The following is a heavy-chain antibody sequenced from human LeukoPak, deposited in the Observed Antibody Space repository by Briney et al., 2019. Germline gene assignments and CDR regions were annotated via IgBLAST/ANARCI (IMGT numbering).Heavy chain of an antibody. D-gene: IGHD3-3*01. Sequence: PGGSLRLSCAASGFTVSTNYMSWVRRAPGKGLEWVSVLYSGGNTNYADSVKGRFTISRDNSKNTLYLQMNSLRSEDTAVYYCARVRFLEWLSFDYWGRGTLVTVSS. CDR3: ARVRFLEWLSFDY. J-gene: IGHJ4*02. CDR2: LYSGGNT. V-gene: IGHV3-66*01. CDR1: GFTVSTNY.